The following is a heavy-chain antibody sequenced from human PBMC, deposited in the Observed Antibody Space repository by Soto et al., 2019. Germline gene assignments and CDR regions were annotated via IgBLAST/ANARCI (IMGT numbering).Heavy chain of an antibody. CDR1: GFTFSSYA. CDR2: ISGSGGST. Sequence: PGGSLRLSCAASGFTFSSYAMSWVRQAPGKGLEWVSAISGSGGSTYYADSVKGRFTISRDNSKNTLYLQMNSLRAEDTAVYYCAIYNDINARGYFDYCGQGYLVTVSA. D-gene: IGHD3-9*01. J-gene: IGHJ4*02. CDR3: AIYNDINARGYFDY. V-gene: IGHV3-23*01.